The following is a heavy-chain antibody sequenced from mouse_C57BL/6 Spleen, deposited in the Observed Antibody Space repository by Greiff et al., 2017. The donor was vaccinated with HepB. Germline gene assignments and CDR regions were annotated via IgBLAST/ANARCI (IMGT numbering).Heavy chain of an antibody. CDR1: GFTFSSYG. D-gene: IGHD2-3*01. J-gene: IGHJ2*01. Sequence: VQRVEAGGDLVKPGGSLKLACAASGFTFSSYGMSWVRQTPDKRLEWVATISSGGSYTYDPDSVKGRFTISRDNAKNTLYLQMSSLKSEDTAMYYCARLGDGSYYFDYWGQGTTLTVSS. CDR3: ARLGDGSYYFDY. V-gene: IGHV5-6*01. CDR2: ISSGGSYT.